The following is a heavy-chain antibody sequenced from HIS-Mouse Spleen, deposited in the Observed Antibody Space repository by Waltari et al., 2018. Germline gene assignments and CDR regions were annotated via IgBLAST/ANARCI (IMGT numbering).Heavy chain of an antibody. CDR1: GGSFSGYY. Sequence: QVQLQQWGAGLLKPSETLSLTCAVYGGSFSGYYWSWIRQPPGKGLEWIGEINHSGSTNYNPSLKSRVTISVDTSKNQFSLKLSSVTAADTAVYYCARGRFLSWNDAFDIWGQGTMVTVSS. CDR2: INHSGST. V-gene: IGHV4-34*01. CDR3: ARGRFLSWNDAFDI. J-gene: IGHJ3*02. D-gene: IGHD6-13*01.